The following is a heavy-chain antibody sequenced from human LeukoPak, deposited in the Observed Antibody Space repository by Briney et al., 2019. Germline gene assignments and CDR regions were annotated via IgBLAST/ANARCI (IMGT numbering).Heavy chain of an antibody. CDR1: GFTVSSNY. J-gene: IGHJ4*02. CDR3: AREGASSSFGY. V-gene: IGHV3-53*01. Sequence: GGSLRLSCVVSGFTVSSNYMSWVRQAPGKGLEWVSVLYSGGNTYHADSVKGRFTISRDNSKNTLYLQMNSLRAEDTAVYYCAREGASSSFGYWGQGTLVTVSS. CDR2: LYSGGNT. D-gene: IGHD6-13*01.